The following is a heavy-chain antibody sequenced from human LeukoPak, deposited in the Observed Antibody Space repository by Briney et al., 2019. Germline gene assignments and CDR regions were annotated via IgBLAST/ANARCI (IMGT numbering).Heavy chain of an antibody. V-gene: IGHV1-18*01. CDR1: GYTFTSIT. CDR2: ISAYNGNT. D-gene: IGHD3-3*01. Sequence: ASVKVSCKASGYTFTSITINWVRQAPGQGLEWMGWISAYNGNTNYAQKLQGRVTMTTDASTSTAYMELRSLRSDDTAVYYCAISLFGVVIIPDYFDYWGQGTLVTVSS. CDR3: AISLFGVVIIPDYFDY. J-gene: IGHJ4*02.